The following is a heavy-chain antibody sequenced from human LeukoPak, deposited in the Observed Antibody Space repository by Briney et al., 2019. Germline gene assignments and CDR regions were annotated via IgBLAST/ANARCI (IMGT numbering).Heavy chain of an antibody. CDR1: GFTFSSYG. CDR2: ISYDGSNK. Sequence: GGSLRLSCAASGFTFSSYGMHWVRQAPGKGLEWVAVISYDGSNKYYADSVKGRFTISRDNSKNTLYLQMNSLRAEDTAVYYCAKDRGYSYGPPFGYWGQGTLVTVSS. D-gene: IGHD5-18*01. V-gene: IGHV3-30*18. J-gene: IGHJ4*02. CDR3: AKDRGYSYGPPFGY.